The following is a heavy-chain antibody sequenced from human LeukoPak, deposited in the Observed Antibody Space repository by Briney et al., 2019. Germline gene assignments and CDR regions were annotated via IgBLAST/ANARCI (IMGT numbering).Heavy chain of an antibody. J-gene: IGHJ4*02. CDR3: ARHGWELLTSFHY. CDR2: INHSGST. CDR1: GGSFSGYY. D-gene: IGHD1-26*01. V-gene: IGHV4-34*01. Sequence: SETLSLTCAVYGGSFSGYYWSWIRQPPGKGLEWIGEINHSGSTNYNPSLKSRVTISVDTSKNQFSLKLSSVTAADTAVYYCARHGWELLTSFHYWGQGILVTVSS.